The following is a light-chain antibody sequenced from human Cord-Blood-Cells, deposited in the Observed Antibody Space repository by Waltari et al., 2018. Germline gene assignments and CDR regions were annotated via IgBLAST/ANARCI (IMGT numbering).Light chain of an antibody. J-gene: IGLJ1*01. CDR2: EVS. CDR1: SSAVGGYNY. V-gene: IGLV2-8*01. CDR3: SSYAGSNYV. Sequence: QSALTQPPSASGSPGQSVTISCTGTSSAVGGYNYVSCYQQHPGKAPTLMIYEVSKRPSWVPDRFSGSKSGNTASLTVSGLQAEDEADYYCSSYAGSNYVFGTGTKVTVL.